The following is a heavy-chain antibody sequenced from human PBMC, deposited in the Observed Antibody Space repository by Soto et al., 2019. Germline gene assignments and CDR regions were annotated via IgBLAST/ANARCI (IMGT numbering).Heavy chain of an antibody. CDR3: ATGSYGSENYYTRAKGNWFDP. V-gene: IGHV3-23*01. J-gene: IGHJ5*02. D-gene: IGHD3-10*01. Sequence: QSGGSLRLSCTSSRFTLNSYAMSWVRQAPGKGLEWVSAISANGASTYYADSVRGRFTISRDDSKNTLFLQMSSLSAEDTAVYYCATGSYGSENYYTRAKGNWFDPWGQGTLVTVSS. CDR1: RFTLNSYA. CDR2: ISANGAST.